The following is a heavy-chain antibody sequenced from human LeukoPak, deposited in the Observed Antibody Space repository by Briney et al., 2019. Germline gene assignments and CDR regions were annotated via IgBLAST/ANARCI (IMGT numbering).Heavy chain of an antibody. CDR2: IYYSGST. D-gene: IGHD4-23*01. CDR1: GFTVSTNY. J-gene: IGHJ4*02. V-gene: IGHV4-59*06. CDR3: ARVAGDYGGNSRHLAHFDY. Sequence: PGGSLRLSCAASGFTVSTNYMNWVRQAPGKGLEWIGYIYYSGSTYYNPSLKSRVTISVDTSKNQFSLKLSSVTAADTAVYYCARVAGDYGGNSRHLAHFDYWGQGTLVTVSS.